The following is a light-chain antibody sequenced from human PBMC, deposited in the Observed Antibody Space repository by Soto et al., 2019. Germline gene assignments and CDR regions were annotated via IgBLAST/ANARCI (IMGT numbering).Light chain of an antibody. J-gene: IGKJ2*01. CDR3: QQYYNTPYT. V-gene: IGKV4-1*01. Sequence: DIVMTQSPDSLAVSLGEGATINCKSSQSVLYSSNNKNYLAWYQQKPGQPPKLLIYWASTRESGVPDRLSGSGSGTDFTLTISSLQAEDVAVYYCQQYYNTPYTFGQGTKLEIK. CDR2: WAS. CDR1: QSVLYSSNNKNY.